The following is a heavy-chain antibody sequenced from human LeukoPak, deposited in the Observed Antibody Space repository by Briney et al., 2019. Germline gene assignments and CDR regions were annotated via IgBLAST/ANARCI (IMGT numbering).Heavy chain of an antibody. CDR3: AREAGPNDY. Sequence: SETLSFTCAVYGVSFSGYYWSWLRQPPGKGLEWIGEINHSGSTNYNPSLKSRVTISVDTSKNQFSLKLSSVTAADTAVYYCAREAGPNDYWGQGTLVTVSS. CDR2: INHSGST. CDR1: GVSFSGYY. V-gene: IGHV4-34*01. J-gene: IGHJ4*02.